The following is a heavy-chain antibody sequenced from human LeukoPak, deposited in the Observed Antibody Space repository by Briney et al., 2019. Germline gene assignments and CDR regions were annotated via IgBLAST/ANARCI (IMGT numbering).Heavy chain of an antibody. J-gene: IGHJ3*02. CDR2: IIPIFGTA. CDR1: GGTFSSYA. CDR3: AREGGCSSTSCYILAFDI. Sequence: ASVKVSCKASGGTFSSYAISWVRQAPGQGLEWMGGIIPIFGTANYAQKFQGRVTITTDESTSTAYMELSSLRSEDTAVYYCAREGGCSSTSCYILAFDIWGQGTMVTVSS. D-gene: IGHD2-2*02. V-gene: IGHV1-69*05.